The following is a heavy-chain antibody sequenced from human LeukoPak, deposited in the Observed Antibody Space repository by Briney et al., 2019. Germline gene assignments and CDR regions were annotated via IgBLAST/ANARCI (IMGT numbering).Heavy chain of an antibody. CDR3: ASSYYYYYMDV. V-gene: IGHV1-46*01. J-gene: IGHJ6*03. Sequence: ASVKVSCKASGYTFTSYYMHWVRQAPGQGLEWMGIINPSGGSTSYAQKFQGRVTLTRDTSTSTVYMELSNLRSEDTAVYYCASSYYYYYMDVWGKGTTVTISS. CDR1: GYTFTSYY. CDR2: INPSGGST.